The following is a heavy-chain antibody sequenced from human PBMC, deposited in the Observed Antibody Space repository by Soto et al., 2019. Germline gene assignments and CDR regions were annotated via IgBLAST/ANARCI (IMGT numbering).Heavy chain of an antibody. CDR2: IYSGGST. Sequence: PGGSLRLSCAASGFTVSSNYMSWVRQAPGKGLEWVSVIYSGGSTYYADSVKGRFTISRDNSKNTLYLQMNNLRAEDTAVYYCARDHWGPYYGMDVWGQGTAVTVSS. V-gene: IGHV3-53*01. CDR3: ARDHWGPYYGMDV. J-gene: IGHJ6*02. D-gene: IGHD7-27*01. CDR1: GFTVSSNY.